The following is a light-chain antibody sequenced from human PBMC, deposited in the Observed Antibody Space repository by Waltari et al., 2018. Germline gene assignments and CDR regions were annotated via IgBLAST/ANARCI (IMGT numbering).Light chain of an antibody. CDR2: KAS. CDR3: QHYNSYSSWT. J-gene: IGKJ1*01. Sequence: DIQMTQSPSTLSASVGDRVTITCRASQGVGRWLAWYQQKAGKAPRCLISKASNLESGVPARVSGSGSGTEFTLTISSLQPDDFATYYCQHYNSYSSWTFGQGTKVEIK. V-gene: IGKV1-5*03. CDR1: QGVGRW.